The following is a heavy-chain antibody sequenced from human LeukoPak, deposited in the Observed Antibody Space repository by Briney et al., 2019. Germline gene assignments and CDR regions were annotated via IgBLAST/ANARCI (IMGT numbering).Heavy chain of an antibody. CDR3: ARWGPLRLPGGY. CDR1: GYTFTGYY. Sequence: ASVKVSCKASGYTFTGYYMHWVRQAPGQGLEWMGRINPNSGGTNYAQKFQGRVTMTRDTSISTFYMELNRPKSDDTAVYYCARWGPLRLPGGYWGQGTLVTVSS. J-gene: IGHJ4*02. D-gene: IGHD3-16*01. V-gene: IGHV1-2*06. CDR2: INPNSGGT.